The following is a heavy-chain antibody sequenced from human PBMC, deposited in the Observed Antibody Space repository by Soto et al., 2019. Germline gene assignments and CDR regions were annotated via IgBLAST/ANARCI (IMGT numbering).Heavy chain of an antibody. Sequence: SETLSLTCTVSGGSVSSSSYYWGWVRQPPGKGLEWIGSVYYSGSTYYNPSLKSRVTISVDKSKNHFSLQLSSVTAADTAVYYCVRQGYCSGPSCYRWFDPWGQGTLVTVSS. CDR2: VYYSGST. CDR3: VRQGYCSGPSCYRWFDP. D-gene: IGHD2-2*01. V-gene: IGHV4-39*01. J-gene: IGHJ5*02. CDR1: GGSVSSSSYY.